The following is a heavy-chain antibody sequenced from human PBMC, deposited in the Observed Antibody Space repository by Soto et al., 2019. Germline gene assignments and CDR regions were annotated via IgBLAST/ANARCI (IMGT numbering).Heavy chain of an antibody. V-gene: IGHV1-18*01. J-gene: IGHJ4*02. CDR3: ASTKAAAGNFDY. CDR2: ISAYNGNT. CDR1: GYTFTSYC. D-gene: IGHD6-13*01. Sequence: ASVKVSCKASGYTFTSYCISWVQQAPGQGLEWMGWISAYNGNTNYAQKLQGRVTMTTDTSTSTAYMELRSLRSDDTAVYYCASTKAAAGNFDYWGQGTLVTVS.